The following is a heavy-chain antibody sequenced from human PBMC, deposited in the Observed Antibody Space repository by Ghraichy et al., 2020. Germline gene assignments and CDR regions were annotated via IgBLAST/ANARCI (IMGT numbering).Heavy chain of an antibody. V-gene: IGHV4-30-4*01. D-gene: IGHD6-19*01. CDR2: IYYSGST. J-gene: IGHJ5*02. CDR3: ARGRSGWYRP. CDR1: GGSISSGDYY. Sequence: SETLSLTCTVSGGSISSGDYYWSWIRQPPGKGLEWIGYIYYSGSTYYNPSLKSRVTIAVDTSKNQFSLKLSSVTAADTAVYYCARGRSGWYRPWGQGTLVTVSS.